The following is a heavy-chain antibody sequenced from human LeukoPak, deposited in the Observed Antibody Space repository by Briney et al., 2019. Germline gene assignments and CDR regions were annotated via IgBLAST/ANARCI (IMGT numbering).Heavy chain of an antibody. J-gene: IGHJ3*02. CDR2: ISGSGGTT. V-gene: IGHV3-23*01. D-gene: IGHD3-10*01. CDR1: GFTFSSYA. CDR3: AKYSGSYPNRGAFDI. Sequence: GGSLRLSCAASGFTFSSYAMSWVRQAPGKGLEWVSAISGSGGTTYYADSVKGRFTMSRGNPKNTLCLQMNSLRADDTAVYYRAKYSGSYPNRGAFDIWGQGTMVTVSS.